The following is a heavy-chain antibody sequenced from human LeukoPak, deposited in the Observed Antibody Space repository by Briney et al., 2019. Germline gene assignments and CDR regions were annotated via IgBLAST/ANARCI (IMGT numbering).Heavy chain of an antibody. J-gene: IGHJ5*02. CDR1: GFTFSSYA. V-gene: IGHV3-23*01. D-gene: IGHD3-22*01. Sequence: PGGSLRLSCAASGFTFSSYAMSWVRQAPGKGLEWVSAISGSGGSTYYADSVKGRFTISRDNPKNTLYLQMNSLRAEDTAVYYCAKGGTYYYDSSGYYYEPTINTWGQGTLVTVSS. CDR3: AKGGTYYYDSSGYYYEPTINT. CDR2: ISGSGGST.